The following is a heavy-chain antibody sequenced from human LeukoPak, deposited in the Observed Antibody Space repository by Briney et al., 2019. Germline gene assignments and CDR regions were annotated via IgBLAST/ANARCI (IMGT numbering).Heavy chain of an antibody. Sequence: PGGSLRLSCAASGFTFSSYEMNWVRQAPGKGLEWVSYISSSGSTIYYADSVKGRFTISRDNAKNSLYLQMNSLRAEDTAVYYCASYFYGDYLDAFDIWAKGQWSPSLQ. CDR1: GFTFSSYE. D-gene: IGHD4-17*01. V-gene: IGHV3-48*03. CDR2: ISSSGSTI. J-gene: IGHJ3*02. CDR3: ASYFYGDYLDAFDI.